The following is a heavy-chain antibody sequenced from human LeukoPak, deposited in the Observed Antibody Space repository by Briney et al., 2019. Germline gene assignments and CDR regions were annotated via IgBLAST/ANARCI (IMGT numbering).Heavy chain of an antibody. CDR1: GFTFNNDS. CDR2: ISISSSYI. CDR3: ARGVFDYYDSSGYFDY. J-gene: IGHJ4*02. D-gene: IGHD3-22*01. Sequence: GGSLRLSRAGSGFTFNNDSMNCGRQAPGKGLEWVSSISISSSYIYYADSVKGRFTISRDNAKNSLSLQMNSLRAEDTAVYYCARGVFDYYDSSGYFDYWGQGTLVTVSS. V-gene: IGHV3-21*01.